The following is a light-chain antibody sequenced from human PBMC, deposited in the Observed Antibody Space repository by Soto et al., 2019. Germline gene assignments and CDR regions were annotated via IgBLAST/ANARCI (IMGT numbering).Light chain of an antibody. CDR1: QSVSSY. CDR2: DAS. CDR3: QQYGSSPRT. Sequence: EIVLTQSPATLSLSPGERATLSCRASQSVSSYLTWYQQKPCQAPRLLIYDASNRATGIPARFSGSGSGTDFTLTISSLEPEDLAVYYCQQYGSSPRTFGRGTNVEIK. V-gene: IGKV3-11*01. J-gene: IGKJ1*01.